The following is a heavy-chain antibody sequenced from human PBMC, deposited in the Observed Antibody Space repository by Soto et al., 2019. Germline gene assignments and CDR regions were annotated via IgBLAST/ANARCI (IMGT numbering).Heavy chain of an antibody. CDR3: AREGDYYASGQNWFDP. CDR1: GGSISSGGYY. CDR2: IYYSGST. D-gene: IGHD3-10*01. V-gene: IGHV4-31*03. Sequence: QVQLQESGPGLVRPSQTLSLTCSVSGGSISSGGYYWSWIRQHPGKGLEWIGYIYYSGSTYYNPSLKSRVTVSVATSKNQCSLKLTSVTAADTAVYYCAREGDYYASGQNWFDPWGQGTLVTVSS. J-gene: IGHJ5*02.